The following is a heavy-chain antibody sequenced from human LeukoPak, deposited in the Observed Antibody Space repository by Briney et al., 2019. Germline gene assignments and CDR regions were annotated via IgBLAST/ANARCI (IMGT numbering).Heavy chain of an antibody. V-gene: IGHV3-49*04. J-gene: IGHJ3*02. CDR3: TRVYSSSWYYFLLQAFDI. CDR1: GFTFGDYA. CDR2: IRSKAYGGTT. D-gene: IGHD6-13*01. Sequence: GGSLRLSCTASGFTFGDYAMSWVRQAPGKGLEWVGFIRSKAYGGTTEYAASVKGRFTISRDDSKSIAYLQMNSLKTEDTAVYYCTRVYSSSWYYFLLQAFDIWGQGTMVTVSS.